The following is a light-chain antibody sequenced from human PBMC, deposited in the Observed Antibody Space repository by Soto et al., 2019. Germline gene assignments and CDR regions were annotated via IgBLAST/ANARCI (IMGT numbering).Light chain of an antibody. Sequence: NFMLTQPHSASESPGKTVTISCTGSGGSIASNYVQWYQQRPGSAPTTVIYADNERFSGVPDRFSGAIDRSSNSASLTISGLRTEDEADYYCQSYDGAKVVFGGGTQLTVL. CDR1: GGSIASNY. J-gene: IGLJ2*01. V-gene: IGLV6-57*02. CDR3: QSYDGAKVV. CDR2: ADN.